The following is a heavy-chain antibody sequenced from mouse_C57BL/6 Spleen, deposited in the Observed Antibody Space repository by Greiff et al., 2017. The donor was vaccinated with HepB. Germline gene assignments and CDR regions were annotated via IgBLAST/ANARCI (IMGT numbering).Heavy chain of an antibody. CDR1: GYAFSSSW. Sequence: QVQLQQSGPELVKPGASVKISCKASGYAFSSSWMNWVKQRPGKGLEWIGRIYPGDGDTNYNGKFKGKATLTADKSSSPAYMQLSSLTSEDSAVYFCARSIAYGSSSFAYWGQGTLVTVSA. D-gene: IGHD1-1*01. J-gene: IGHJ3*01. CDR3: ARSIAYGSSSFAY. V-gene: IGHV1-82*01. CDR2: IYPGDGDT.